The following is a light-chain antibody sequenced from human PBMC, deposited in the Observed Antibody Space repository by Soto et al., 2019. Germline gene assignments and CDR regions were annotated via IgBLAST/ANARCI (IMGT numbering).Light chain of an antibody. CDR1: QSVRRD. CDR3: QQYNNWPIT. Sequence: EILMTQSPVTLSVSPGERATLSCRASQSVRRDLAWYQQKPGQTPRILMYGASTRATGIPARFSGSGSGTEFTLTISRLQSEDFSVYYCQQYNNWPITFGQGTRLEIK. CDR2: GAS. V-gene: IGKV3-15*01. J-gene: IGKJ5*01.